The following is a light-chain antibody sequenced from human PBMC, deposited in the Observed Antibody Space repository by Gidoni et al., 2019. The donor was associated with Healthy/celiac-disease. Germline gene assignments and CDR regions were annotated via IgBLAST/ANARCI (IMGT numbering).Light chain of an antibody. CDR3: QQRSNWPLT. V-gene: IGKV3-11*01. J-gene: IGKJ4*01. Sequence: PATLSVSPGERATLSCKASQDMSSYLAWYQQKPGQAPRLLIYDASNRATGIPARFSGSGSGTDFTLTISSLEPEDFAVYYCQQRSNWPLTFGGGTKVEIK. CDR1: QDMSSY. CDR2: DAS.